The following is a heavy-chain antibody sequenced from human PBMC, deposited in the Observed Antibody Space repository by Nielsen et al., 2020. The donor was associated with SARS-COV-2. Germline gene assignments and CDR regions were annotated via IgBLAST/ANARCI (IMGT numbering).Heavy chain of an antibody. CDR2: INSDGSST. J-gene: IGHJ4*02. CDR1: GFTFSSYW. Sequence: GESLKISCAASGFTFSSYWMHWVRQAPGKGLVWVSRINSDGSSTSYADSVKGRFTISRDNAKNSLYLQMNSLRAEDTALYYCAKVFPGGAYWGQGTLVTVSS. CDR3: AKVFPGGAY. V-gene: IGHV3-74*01. D-gene: IGHD3-10*01.